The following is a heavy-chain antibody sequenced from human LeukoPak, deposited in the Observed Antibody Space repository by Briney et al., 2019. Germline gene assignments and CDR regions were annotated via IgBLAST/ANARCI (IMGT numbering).Heavy chain of an antibody. Sequence: ASVKVSCKASGYTFTGYYMHWVRQAPGQGLEWMGRINPNSGSTNYAQKFQGRVTMTRDTSISTAYMELSRLRSDDTAVYYCAREREKAWIPNNWFDPWGQGTLVTVSS. CDR2: INPNSGST. CDR1: GYTFTGYY. CDR3: AREREKAWIPNNWFDP. V-gene: IGHV1-2*06. J-gene: IGHJ5*02. D-gene: IGHD5-18*01.